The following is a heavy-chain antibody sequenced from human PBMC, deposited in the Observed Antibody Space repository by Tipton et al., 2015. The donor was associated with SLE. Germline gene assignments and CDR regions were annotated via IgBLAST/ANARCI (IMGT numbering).Heavy chain of an antibody. CDR2: ISAYKGNT. CDR1: GYTFTSYG. CDR3: ARDRGLLLWFGELSFDY. D-gene: IGHD3-10*01. Sequence: QVQLVQSGAEVKKPGASVKVSCKASGYTFTSYGISWVRQAPGQGLEWMGGISAYKGNTNYAQKLQGRVTMTTDTSTSTAYMELRSLRSDDTAVYYCARDRGLLLWFGELSFDYWGQGTLVTVSS. J-gene: IGHJ4*02. V-gene: IGHV1-18*04.